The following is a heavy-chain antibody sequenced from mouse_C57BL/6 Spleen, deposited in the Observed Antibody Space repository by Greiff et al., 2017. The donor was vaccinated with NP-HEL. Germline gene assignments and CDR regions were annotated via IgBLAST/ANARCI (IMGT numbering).Heavy chain of an antibody. CDR3: TLNTVVGFDY. CDR1: GYTFTSYW. J-gene: IGHJ2*01. CDR2: IHPGNSDT. Sequence: VQLQQSGTVLARPGASVKMSCKTSGYTFTSYWMHWVKQRPGQGLEWIGAIHPGNSDTSYNQKFKGKAKLTAVTSASTAYMELSSLTDEDSAVYYCTLNTVVGFDYWGQGTTPTVSS. D-gene: IGHD1-1*01. V-gene: IGHV1-5*01.